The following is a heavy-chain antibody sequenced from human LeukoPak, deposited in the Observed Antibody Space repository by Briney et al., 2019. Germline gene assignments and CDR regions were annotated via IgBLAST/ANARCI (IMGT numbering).Heavy chain of an antibody. CDR2: INAGNGNI. D-gene: IGHD6-19*01. CDR3: ARGAPIRVAGAATFDP. J-gene: IGHJ5*02. CDR1: GYTFTTYA. Sequence: ASVKVSCKTSGYTFTTYAIHWVRQAPGQRLEWMGWINAGNGNIKYSQKFQGRATITRDTSASTAYMELSSLRSEDTAVYYCARGAPIRVAGAATFDPWGQGTLVTVSS. V-gene: IGHV1-3*01.